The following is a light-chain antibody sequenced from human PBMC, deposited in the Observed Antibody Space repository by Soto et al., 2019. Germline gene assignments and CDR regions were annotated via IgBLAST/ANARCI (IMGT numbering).Light chain of an antibody. CDR3: QQSNNWPLT. CDR1: QSVSSD. V-gene: IGKV3-15*01. J-gene: IGKJ4*01. CDR2: DAS. Sequence: IVLTQSPATLSVSPGERATLSCRASQSVSSDVAWFQQRPGQAPRLLIYDASTRATGIPARFSGSGSGTEFTLTISSLQSEDFANYYCQQSNNWPLTFGGGTKVEVK.